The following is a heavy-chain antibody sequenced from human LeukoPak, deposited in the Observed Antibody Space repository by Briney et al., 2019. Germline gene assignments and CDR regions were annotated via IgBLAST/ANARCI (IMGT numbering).Heavy chain of an antibody. CDR3: ARTASCGSNCYYFFDY. V-gene: IGHV1-2*02. CDR1: GYSFTDHY. J-gene: IGHJ4*02. CDR2: INPNTVCT. Sequence: ASVSVSCKPSGYSFTDHYMHLLRQAPGQRLEWIGWINPNTVCTRSVQKCQGRVAMTRDTSISTVYMELSSLGSDDTAIYYCARTASCGSNCYYFFDYWGQGALVTVSS. D-gene: IGHD2-21*02.